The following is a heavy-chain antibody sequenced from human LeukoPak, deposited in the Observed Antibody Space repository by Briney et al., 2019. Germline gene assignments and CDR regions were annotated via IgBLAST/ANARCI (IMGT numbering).Heavy chain of an antibody. CDR3: ARGLYFDY. CDR1: GGSFSGYY. V-gene: IGHV4-34*01. Sequence: PSETLSLTCAVYGGSFSGYYWSWIRQPPGKGLEWIGEINHSGSTNYNPSLKSRVTISVDTSKNQFSLKLSSVTAADTAVNYCARGLYFDYWGQGTLVTVSS. CDR2: INHSGST. J-gene: IGHJ4*02.